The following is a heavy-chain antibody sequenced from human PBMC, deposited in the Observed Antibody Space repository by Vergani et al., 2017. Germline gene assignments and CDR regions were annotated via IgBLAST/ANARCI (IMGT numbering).Heavy chain of an antibody. CDR2: IYSGGST. J-gene: IGHJ4*02. V-gene: IGHV3-53*01. CDR3: ARKCGGDCYYFDY. D-gene: IGHD2-21*02. Sequence: EVQLVESGGGLIQPGGSLRLSCAASGFTVSSNYMSWVRQAPGNGLEWVSVIYSGGSTYYADSVKGRFTISRDNSKNTLYLQMNSLRAEDTAVYYCARKCGGDCYYFDYWGQGTLVTVSS. CDR1: GFTVSSNY.